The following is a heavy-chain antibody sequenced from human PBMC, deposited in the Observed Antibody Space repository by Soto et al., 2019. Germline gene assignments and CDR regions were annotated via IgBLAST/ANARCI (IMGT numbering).Heavy chain of an antibody. V-gene: IGHV3-23*01. Sequence: PGGSLRLSCAASGFTFSSYWMSWVRQAPGKGLEWVSDISGSGGSTYYADSVKGRFTISRDNSKNTLYLQMNSLRAEDTAVYYCAKYSLAYSSGWYTNYWGQGTLVTVSS. CDR1: GFTFSSYW. CDR3: AKYSLAYSSGWYTNY. J-gene: IGHJ4*02. D-gene: IGHD6-19*01. CDR2: ISGSGGST.